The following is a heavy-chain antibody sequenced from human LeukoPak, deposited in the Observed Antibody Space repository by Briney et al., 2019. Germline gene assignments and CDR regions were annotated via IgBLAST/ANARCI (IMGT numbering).Heavy chain of an antibody. J-gene: IGHJ4*02. CDR2: IKEDGREG. V-gene: IGHV3-7*04. Sequence: GGSLRLSCAASGFTFSRYWMSWFRLAPGKGLEWVANIKEDGREGYYGGSVKGRFAISRDNAQNSLYLRMNSLRAEDTAVYYCARGDGCSSTSCYHIDFWGQGTLVTVSS. CDR3: ARGDGCSSTSCYHIDF. D-gene: IGHD2-2*01. CDR1: GFTFSRYW.